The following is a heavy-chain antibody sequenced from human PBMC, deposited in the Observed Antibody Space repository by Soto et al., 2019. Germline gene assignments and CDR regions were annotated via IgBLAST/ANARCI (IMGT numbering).Heavy chain of an antibody. CDR2: ISYDGSNK. CDR3: AKARQAYCGGDCRAYSGSYRASGMDV. D-gene: IGHD2-21*02. J-gene: IGHJ6*02. V-gene: IGHV3-30*18. Sequence: GGSLRLSCAASGFTFSSYGMHWVRQAPGKGLEWVAVISYDGSNKYYADSVKGRFTISRDNSKNTLYLQMNSLRAEDTAVYYCAKARQAYCGGDCRAYSGSYRASGMDVWGQGTTVTVSS. CDR1: GFTFSSYG.